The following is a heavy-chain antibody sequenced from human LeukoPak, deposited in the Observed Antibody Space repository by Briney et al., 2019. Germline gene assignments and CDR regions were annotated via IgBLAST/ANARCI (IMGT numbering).Heavy chain of an antibody. Sequence: PSETLSLTCAVYGGSFSGYYWSWIRQPPGKGLEWVGEIKHSGSTNYNPSLKSRVTISVDTSKNQFSLKLSSVTAADTAVHYCASTYYYGSGSYYNPPNDAFDIWGQGTMVTVSS. CDR2: IKHSGST. CDR3: ASTYYYGSGSYYNPPNDAFDI. J-gene: IGHJ3*02. CDR1: GGSFSGYY. V-gene: IGHV4-34*01. D-gene: IGHD3-10*01.